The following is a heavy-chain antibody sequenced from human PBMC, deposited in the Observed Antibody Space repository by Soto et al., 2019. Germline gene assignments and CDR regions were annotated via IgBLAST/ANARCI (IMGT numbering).Heavy chain of an antibody. Sequence: PSQTLSLTCAISGDSVSSNSAAWNWIRQSPSRGLEWLGRTYYRSKWYNDYAVSVKSRITINPDTSKNQFSLQLNSVTPGDTAVYYCARDKGPDYYDSSGYNKWYFDYWGQGTLVTVSS. V-gene: IGHV6-1*01. CDR2: TYYRSKWYN. CDR1: GDSVSSNSAA. J-gene: IGHJ4*02. CDR3: ARDKGPDYYDSSGYNKWYFDY. D-gene: IGHD3-22*01.